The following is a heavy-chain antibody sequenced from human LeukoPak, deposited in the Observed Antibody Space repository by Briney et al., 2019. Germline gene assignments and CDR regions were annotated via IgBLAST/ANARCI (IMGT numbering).Heavy chain of an antibody. Sequence: ASVKVSCKASGYTFTGYYMHWVRQAPGQGLEWMGWINPNSGGTNYAQKFQGRVTMTRDTSISTAYMELSRLRSDDTAVYYCAKASRTAARSKPTDYWGQGTLVTVSS. CDR3: AKASRTAARSKPTDY. J-gene: IGHJ4*02. CDR1: GYTFTGYY. V-gene: IGHV1-2*02. D-gene: IGHD6-6*01. CDR2: INPNSGGT.